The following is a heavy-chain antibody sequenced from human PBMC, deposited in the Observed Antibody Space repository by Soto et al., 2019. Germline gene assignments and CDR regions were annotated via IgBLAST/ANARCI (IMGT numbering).Heavy chain of an antibody. CDR3: ARGIGYSVQDC. D-gene: IGHD1-1*01. CDR1: GFTFSGYW. Sequence: EMQLVESGGGLVQPGGSRRLSCVASGFTFSGYWMHWVRQAPGKGLVWVSRINDDGSNTNYADSVKGRFTISRDNAKNTLYLQMDSLRAEDTAVYFCARGIGYSVQDCWGQGTLVTVSS. J-gene: IGHJ4*02. V-gene: IGHV3-74*01. CDR2: INDDGSNT.